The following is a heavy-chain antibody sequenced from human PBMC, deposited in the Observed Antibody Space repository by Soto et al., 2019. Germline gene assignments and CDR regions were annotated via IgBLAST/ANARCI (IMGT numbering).Heavy chain of an antibody. CDR3: AKWAGGFDY. J-gene: IGHJ4*02. CDR2: ISYDGSYK. V-gene: IGHV3-30*18. CDR1: GFTFSSYG. Sequence: QVQLVESGGGVVQPGRSLRLSCASSGFTFSSYGMHWVRQAPGKGLEWVAVISYDGSYKYYADSVKGRFTISRDNSKTTLYLQMNSLSAEDTALYYCAKWAGGFDYWGQGTLVTVSS.